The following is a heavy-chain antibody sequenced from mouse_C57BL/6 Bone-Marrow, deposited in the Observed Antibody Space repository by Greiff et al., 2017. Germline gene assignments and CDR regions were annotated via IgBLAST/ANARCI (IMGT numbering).Heavy chain of an antibody. J-gene: IGHJ1*03. CDR2: IVPSDSYT. D-gene: IGHD1-1*01. Sequence: QVQLQQPGAELVMPGASVKLSCKASGYTFTSYWMHWVKQRPGQGLEWIGEIVPSDSYTNYNQKFKGKSTLTVDKSSSTAYMQLSDLTSEDSAVYYCAREIYLGYFDVWGTGTTVTVSA. V-gene: IGHV1-69*01. CDR1: GYTFTSYW. CDR3: AREIYLGYFDV.